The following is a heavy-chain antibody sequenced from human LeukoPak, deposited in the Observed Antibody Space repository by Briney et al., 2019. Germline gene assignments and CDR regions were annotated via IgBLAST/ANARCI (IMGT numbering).Heavy chain of an antibody. V-gene: IGHV3-30-3*01. D-gene: IGHD4-17*01. CDR2: ISYDGSNK. CDR3: ARDLVENDYGDAGGYGMDV. Sequence: GGSPRLSCAASGFTFNNYNMNWVRQAPGKGLEWVAVISYDGSNKYYADSVKGRFTISRDNSKNTLYLQMNSLRAEDTAVYYCARDLVENDYGDAGGYGMDVWGQGTTVTVSS. J-gene: IGHJ6*02. CDR1: GFTFNNYN.